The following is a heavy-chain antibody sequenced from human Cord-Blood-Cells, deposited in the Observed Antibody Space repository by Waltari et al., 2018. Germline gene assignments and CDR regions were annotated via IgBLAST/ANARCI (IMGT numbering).Heavy chain of an antibody. Sequence: QVQLQESGPGLVKPSETLSLTCTVPGGSISSHYWSWIRQPPGKGLEWIGYIYYSGSTNYNPSLKSRVTISVDTSKNQFSLKLSSVTAADTAVYYCARVTGTRGYWGQGTLVTVSS. J-gene: IGHJ4*02. CDR3: ARVTGTRGY. D-gene: IGHD1-7*01. CDR1: GGSISSHY. CDR2: IYYSGST. V-gene: IGHV4-59*11.